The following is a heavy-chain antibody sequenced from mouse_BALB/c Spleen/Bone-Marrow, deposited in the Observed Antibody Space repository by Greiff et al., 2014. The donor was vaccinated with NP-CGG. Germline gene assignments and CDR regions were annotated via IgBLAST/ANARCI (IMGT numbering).Heavy chain of an antibody. Sequence: EVQLQQSGPGLVKPGASVKMSCKASGYTFTSYVMHWVKQKPGQGLEWIGYINPYNDGTTYNEKFKGKATLTSDKSSSTAYMELSSLTSEDSAVYYCARGNYYDYDYFDYWGQGTTLTVSS. V-gene: IGHV1-14*01. J-gene: IGHJ2*01. D-gene: IGHD2-4*01. CDR3: ARGNYYDYDYFDY. CDR1: GYTFTSYV. CDR2: INPYNDGT.